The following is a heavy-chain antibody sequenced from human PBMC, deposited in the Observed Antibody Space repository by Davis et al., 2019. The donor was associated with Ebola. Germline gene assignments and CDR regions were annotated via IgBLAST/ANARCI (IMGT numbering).Heavy chain of an antibody. CDR3: VTEVIILMTSDF. CDR2: ISSSGGNS. Sequence: GGSLRLSCAVSGVTFRNYVMSWVRQAPGKGLEWVSSISSSGGNSFYMDSVKGRFYIDRDNSKNTVHLQMHRLRAEDTAVYYCVTEVIILMTSDFWGQGSLVTVSS. J-gene: IGHJ4*02. D-gene: IGHD2-8*02. CDR1: GVTFRNYV. V-gene: IGHV3-23*01.